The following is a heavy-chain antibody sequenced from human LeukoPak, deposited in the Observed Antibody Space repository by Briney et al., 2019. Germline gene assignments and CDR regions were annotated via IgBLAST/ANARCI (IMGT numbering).Heavy chain of an antibody. CDR2: IYYSGST. CDR1: GGSLSSYC. V-gene: IGHV4-59*01. Sequence: NPSETLSLTCTVSGGSLSSYCWSWIRQPPGKGLEWIGYIYYSGSTYYNPSLTSRVTMSVDASKNQFSLKLSSVTAADTAVYYCARDGRISPYYGMDVWGQGTTVTVSS. J-gene: IGHJ6*02. CDR3: ARDGRISPYYGMDV. D-gene: IGHD1-26*01.